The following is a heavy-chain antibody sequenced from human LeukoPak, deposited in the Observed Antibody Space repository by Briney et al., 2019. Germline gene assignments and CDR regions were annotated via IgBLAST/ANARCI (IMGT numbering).Heavy chain of an antibody. CDR3: ANFLSGSYHFDY. J-gene: IGHJ4*02. CDR2: ISWNSGSI. V-gene: IGHV3-9*01. CDR1: GFTFDDYA. D-gene: IGHD1-26*01. Sequence: GGSLRLSCAASGFTFDDYAMHWVRQAPGKGLEWVSGISWNSGSIGYADSVKGRFTISSDNSKNTLYLQMNSLRAEDTAVYYCANFLSGSYHFDYWGQGTLVTVSS.